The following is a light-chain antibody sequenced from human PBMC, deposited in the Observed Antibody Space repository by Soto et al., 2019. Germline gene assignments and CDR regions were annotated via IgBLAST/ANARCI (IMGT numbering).Light chain of an antibody. J-gene: IGKJ1*01. Sequence: EIVLTQSPGTLSLSPGERATLSCRASQSVSSIYLAWYQQKPGQAPRLLIYGASSRATGIPDRFSGSWSGTDFTLTISRLETEDVAVYYCQQYGSSRWTFGQGTKVEI. CDR2: GAS. CDR1: QSVSSIY. V-gene: IGKV3-20*01. CDR3: QQYGSSRWT.